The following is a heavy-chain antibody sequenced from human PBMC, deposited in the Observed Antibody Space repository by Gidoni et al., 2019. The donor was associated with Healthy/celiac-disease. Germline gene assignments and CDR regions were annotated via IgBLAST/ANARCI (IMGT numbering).Heavy chain of an antibody. CDR1: GGSIRRSSYY. D-gene: IGHD3-22*01. CDR2: IYYSGST. Sequence: QLQLQESGPGLVQPSETLSLTCTVSGGSIRRSSYYWGWIRQPPGKGLEWIGSIYYSGSTYYNPSLKSRVTISVDTSKNQFSLKLSSVTAADTAVYYCARTNYYDSSGYYLQSAFDIWGQGTMVTVSS. J-gene: IGHJ3*02. V-gene: IGHV4-39*01. CDR3: ARTNYYDSSGYYLQSAFDI.